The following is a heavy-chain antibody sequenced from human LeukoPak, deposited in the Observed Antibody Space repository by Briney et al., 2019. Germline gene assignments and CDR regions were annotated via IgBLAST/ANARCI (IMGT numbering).Heavy chain of an antibody. CDR3: AKSIVGNTYGSIDY. CDR1: GFTFTSYA. Sequence: GGSLRLSCSASGFTFTSYAMHWVRQAPEKGLEYVSGISRSGGSTYYADSVKGRFIISRDNSKNTLYLQLSSLRAEDTAVYYCAKSIVGNTYGSIDYWGQGTLVTVSS. V-gene: IGHV3-64D*06. CDR2: ISRSGGST. D-gene: IGHD5-18*01. J-gene: IGHJ4*02.